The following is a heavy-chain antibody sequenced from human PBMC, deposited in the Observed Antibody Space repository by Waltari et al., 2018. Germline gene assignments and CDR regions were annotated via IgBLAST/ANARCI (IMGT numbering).Heavy chain of an antibody. D-gene: IGHD2-15*01. J-gene: IGHJ4*02. Sequence: EVQLVESGGGLVKPGGSLRIPCAASGFTFSSYSMNWVSQAPGKGLEWVSSISSSSSYIYYADSVKGRFTISRDNAKNSLYLQMNSLRAEDTAVYYCARRGVVAARSFDYWGQGTLVTVSS. CDR3: ARRGVVAARSFDY. V-gene: IGHV3-21*01. CDR2: ISSSSSYI. CDR1: GFTFSSYS.